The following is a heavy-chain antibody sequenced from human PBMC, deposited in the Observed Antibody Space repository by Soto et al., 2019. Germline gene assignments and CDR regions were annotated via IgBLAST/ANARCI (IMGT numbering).Heavy chain of an antibody. CDR3: ARDFPPPNYYDSSGSPDY. CDR2: ISSSSSYI. V-gene: IGHV3-21*01. Sequence: GGSLRLSCAASGFTFSSFGMHWVRQAPGKGLEWVSSISSSSSYIYYADSVKGRFTISRDNAKNSLYLQMNSLRAEDTAVYYCARDFPPPNYYDSSGSPDYWGQGTLVTVSS. D-gene: IGHD3-22*01. J-gene: IGHJ4*02. CDR1: GFTFSSFG.